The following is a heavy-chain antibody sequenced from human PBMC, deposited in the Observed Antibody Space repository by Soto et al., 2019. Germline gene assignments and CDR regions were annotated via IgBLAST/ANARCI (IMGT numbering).Heavy chain of an antibody. CDR1: GGSISSYY. CDR2: IYTSGST. V-gene: IGHV4-4*07. J-gene: IGHJ3*02. CDR3: ARDWGEKAYYYDSGWDAFDI. Sequence: SETLSLTCPVSGGSISSYYWSWIRQPAGKVLEWIGRIYTSGSTNYNPSLKSRVTMSVDTSKNQFSLKLSSVTAADTAVYYCARDWGEKAYYYDSGWDAFDIWGQGTMVTVSS. D-gene: IGHD3-22*01.